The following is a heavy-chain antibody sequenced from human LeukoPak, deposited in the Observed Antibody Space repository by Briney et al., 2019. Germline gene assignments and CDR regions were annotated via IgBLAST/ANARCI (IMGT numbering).Heavy chain of an antibody. J-gene: IGHJ4*02. CDR3: ARDKGGYNDKAPFDY. V-gene: IGHV3-21*01. CDR1: GFTFSSYG. D-gene: IGHD5-24*01. CDR2: IRSSSSYI. Sequence: GGSLRLSCAASGFTFSSYGVNWVRQAPGKGLEWVSSIRSSSSYIYYADSVKGRFTISRDNAKNSLYLQMNSLRAEDTAMYYWARDKGGYNDKAPFDYWGQGTLVTVSS.